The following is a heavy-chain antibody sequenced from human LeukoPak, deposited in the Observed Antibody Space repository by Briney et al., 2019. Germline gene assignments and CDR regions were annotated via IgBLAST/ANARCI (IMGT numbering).Heavy chain of an antibody. CDR2: IRYDGSNK. CDR3: AKELTPRGYYYDSSGKFDY. J-gene: IGHJ4*02. Sequence: GGSLRLSCAASGFTFSSYGMHWVRQAPGKGLEWVAFIRYDGSNKYYADSVKGRFTISRDNSKNTLYLQMNSLRAEDTAVYYCAKELTPRGYYYDSSGKFDYWGQGTPVTVSS. CDR1: GFTFSSYG. V-gene: IGHV3-30*02. D-gene: IGHD3-22*01.